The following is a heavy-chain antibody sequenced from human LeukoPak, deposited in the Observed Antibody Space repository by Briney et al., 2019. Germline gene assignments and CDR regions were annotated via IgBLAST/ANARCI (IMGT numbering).Heavy chain of an antibody. CDR1: GDSIGGSNYY. Sequence: PSETLSLTCTVSGDSIGGSNYYWAGVRQPPGKGLEWIGSIFYTGNIYYKSSLKSRLTIFVGTSRDQFFLNLNSVTAADTAVYYCARHSRVMTTAIPFDYWGQGTLVTVSS. D-gene: IGHD2-21*02. J-gene: IGHJ4*02. V-gene: IGHV4-39*01. CDR3: ARHSRVMTTAIPFDY. CDR2: IFYTGNI.